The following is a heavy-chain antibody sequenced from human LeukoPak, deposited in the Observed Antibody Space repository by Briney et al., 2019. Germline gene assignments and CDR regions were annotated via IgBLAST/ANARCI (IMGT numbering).Heavy chain of an antibody. Sequence: ASVKVSCKASGYTFSSNDINWVRQATGQGLEWMGWMNPHSGNTGYAQKFQGRVTITRNSSISTAYMELSSLRSEDTAVYYCAREGNRSSDSSASYPLDYWGQGTLVTVSS. V-gene: IGHV1-8*01. D-gene: IGHD1-26*01. CDR2: MNPHSGNT. CDR1: GYTFSSND. CDR3: AREGNRSSDSSASYPLDY. J-gene: IGHJ4*02.